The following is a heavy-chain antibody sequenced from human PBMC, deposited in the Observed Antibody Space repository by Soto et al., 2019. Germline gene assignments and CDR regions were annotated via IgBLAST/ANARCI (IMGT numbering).Heavy chain of an antibody. CDR3: ARGEQHYYFDY. D-gene: IGHD6-13*01. CDR2: IYYSGST. V-gene: IGHV4-59*01. J-gene: IGHJ4*02. CDR1: GGSISSYY. Sequence: QVQLRESGPGLVKPTQTLSLTCTVSGGSISSYYWSWIRQPPGKGLEWIGYIYYSGSTNYNPSLKGRVTISVDTSKNQFSLKLSSVTAADTDVYYCARGEQHYYFDYWGRGTLVTVSS.